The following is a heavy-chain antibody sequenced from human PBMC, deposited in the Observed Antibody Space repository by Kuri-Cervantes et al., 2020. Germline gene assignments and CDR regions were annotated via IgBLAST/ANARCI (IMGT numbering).Heavy chain of an antibody. D-gene: IGHD3-22*01. J-gene: IGHJ4*02. CDR2: IIPIFGTA. V-gene: IGHV1-69*06. Sequence: SVKVSCKAFGGTFSSYAISWVRQAPGQGLEWMGGIIPIFGTANYAQKFQGRVTITADKSTSTAYMELSSLRSEDTAVYYCARSKHDYYDSSGYYYWGQGTLVTVSS. CDR3: ARSKHDYYDSSGYYY. CDR1: GGTFSSYA.